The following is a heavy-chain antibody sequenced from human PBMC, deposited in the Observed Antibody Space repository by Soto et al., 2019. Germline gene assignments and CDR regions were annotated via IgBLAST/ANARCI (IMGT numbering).Heavy chain of an antibody. J-gene: IGHJ4*02. CDR1: GFTFTNAW. D-gene: IGHD3-22*01. CDR2: IKSKSDGETA. V-gene: IGHV3-15*01. CDR3: TTIVLVPFDH. Sequence: GPLRVSCRTSGFTFTNAWMNWVRLTAGNGLEWVGRIKSKSDGETAEYAAPVKGRFIISRDDSTETLYLEMNNLTSEDSDVYYCTTIVLVPFDHWGQGVLVTVYS.